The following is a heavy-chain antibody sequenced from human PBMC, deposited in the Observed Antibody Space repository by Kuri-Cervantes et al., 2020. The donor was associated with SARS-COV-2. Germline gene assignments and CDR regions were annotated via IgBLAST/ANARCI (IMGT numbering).Heavy chain of an antibody. Sequence: GESLKISCAASGFTFSSYGMHWVRQAPGKGLEWVAFIRYDGSNKYYADSVKGRFTISRDNSKNTLYLQMNSLRAEDTAVYCCAKSVAGPFDYWGQGTLVTVSS. CDR1: GFTFSSYG. CDR2: IRYDGSNK. CDR3: AKSVAGPFDY. J-gene: IGHJ4*02. V-gene: IGHV3-30*02. D-gene: IGHD6-19*01.